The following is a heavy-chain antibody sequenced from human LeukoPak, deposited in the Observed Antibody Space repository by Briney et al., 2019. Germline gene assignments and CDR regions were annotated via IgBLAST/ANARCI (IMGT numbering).Heavy chain of an antibody. Sequence: SGGSLRLSCAASGFTFSSYSMNWVRQAPGKGLEWVSSISSSSSYIYYADSVKGRFTISRDNAKNSLYLQMNSLRAEDTAVYYCVRAVAGYFDYWGQGTLVTVSS. CDR3: VRAVAGYFDY. CDR2: ISSSSSYI. J-gene: IGHJ4*02. CDR1: GFTFSSYS. V-gene: IGHV3-21*01. D-gene: IGHD6-19*01.